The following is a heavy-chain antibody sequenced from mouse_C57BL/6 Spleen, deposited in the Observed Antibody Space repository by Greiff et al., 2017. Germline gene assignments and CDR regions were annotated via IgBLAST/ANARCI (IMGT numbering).Heavy chain of an antibody. V-gene: IGHV6-3*01. CDR2: IRLKSDNYAT. CDR3: PFTTVVSMDY. D-gene: IGHD1-1*01. CDR1: GFTFSNYW. Sequence: EVHLVESGGGLVQPGGSMKLSCVASGFTFSNYWMNWVRQSPEKGLEWVAQIRLKSDNYATHYAESVKGRFTISRDDSKSSVYLQMNNLRAEDTGIDYCPFTTVVSMDYWGQGTSVTVSS. J-gene: IGHJ4*01.